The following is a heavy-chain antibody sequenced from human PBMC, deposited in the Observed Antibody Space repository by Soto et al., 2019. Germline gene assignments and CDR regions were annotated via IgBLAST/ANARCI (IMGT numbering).Heavy chain of an antibody. CDR3: ARSYGSGSYYKTAYYYYMDV. CDR1: GGSISSYY. CDR2: IYYSGST. J-gene: IGHJ6*03. V-gene: IGHV4-59*08. Sequence: QVQLRESGPGLVKPSETLSLTCTVSGGSISSYYWSWIRQPPGKGLEWIGYIYYSGSTNYNPSLKSRVTISVDTSKNQFSLKLSSVTAADTAVYYCARSYGSGSYYKTAYYYYMDVWGKGTTVTVSS. D-gene: IGHD3-10*01.